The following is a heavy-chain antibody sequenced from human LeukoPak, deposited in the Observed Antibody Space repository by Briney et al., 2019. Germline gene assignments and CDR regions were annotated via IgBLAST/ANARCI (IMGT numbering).Heavy chain of an antibody. Sequence: SETLSLTCAVYGGSFSGYYWSWIRQPPGKGLEWIGEINHSGSTNYNPSLKSRVTISVDTSKNQFSLKLSSVTAADTAVYYCARDTRITGTTWFDPWGQGTLVTVSS. D-gene: IGHD1-7*01. CDR1: GGSFSGYY. CDR3: ARDTRITGTTWFDP. V-gene: IGHV4-34*01. CDR2: INHSGST. J-gene: IGHJ5*02.